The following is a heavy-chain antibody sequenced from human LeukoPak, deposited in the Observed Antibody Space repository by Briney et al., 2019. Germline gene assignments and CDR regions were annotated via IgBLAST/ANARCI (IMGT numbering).Heavy chain of an antibody. D-gene: IGHD6-19*01. V-gene: IGHV3-7*03. CDR3: ARTSSGWAFDY. CDR1: GFTVSSNY. J-gene: IGHJ4*02. Sequence: GGSLRLSCAASGFTVSSNYMSWVRQAPGQGLEWVANIKQGGSEKYYVDSVKGRFTISRDNAKNSLYLQMNSLRAEDTAMYYCARTSSGWAFDYWGQGTLVTVSS. CDR2: IKQGGSEK.